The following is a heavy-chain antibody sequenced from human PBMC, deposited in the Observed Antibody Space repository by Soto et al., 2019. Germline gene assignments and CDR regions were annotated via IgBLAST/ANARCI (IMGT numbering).Heavy chain of an antibody. CDR1: GGSFSGYY. CDR3: ARDPAP. J-gene: IGHJ5*02. V-gene: IGHV4-34*09. CDR2: IYNSGTT. Sequence: SETLSLTCAVYGGSFSGYYWSWIRQPPGKGLEWIGYIYNSGTTYYNPSLKSRVTISVDTSKNQFSLKLTSVTAADTAVYYCARDPAPWGQGTLVTVSS.